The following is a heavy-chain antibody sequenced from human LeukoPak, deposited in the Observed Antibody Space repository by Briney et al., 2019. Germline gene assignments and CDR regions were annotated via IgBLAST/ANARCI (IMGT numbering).Heavy chain of an antibody. V-gene: IGHV3-7*01. J-gene: IGHJ4*02. CDR1: AFTFTNYW. CDR3: VRDNCTGTSCPHFDY. D-gene: IGHD2-2*01. CDR2: IKEDGSEK. Sequence: GSLRLSCAASAFTFTNYWMSWVRQAPGKGLEWVANIKEDGSEKYYVDSVKGRFTISRDNAKNSLYLQMNSLRAEDTAVYYCVRDNCTGTSCPHFDYLVQGTLVTVSS.